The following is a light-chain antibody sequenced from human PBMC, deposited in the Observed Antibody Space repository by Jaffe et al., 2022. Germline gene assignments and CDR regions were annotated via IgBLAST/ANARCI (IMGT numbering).Light chain of an antibody. Sequence: EIVMTQSPATLSVSPGERVTLSCRANQSVRRNLAYYLAWYQQKPGQAPRLLIYGASSRATGIPDRFSGSGSGTEFTLNISSLQSEDFAVYYCQQYENWPLTFGQGTRLEIK. CDR2: GAS. J-gene: IGKJ5*01. CDR1: QSVRRN. V-gene: IGKV3D-15*01. CDR3: QQYENWPLT.